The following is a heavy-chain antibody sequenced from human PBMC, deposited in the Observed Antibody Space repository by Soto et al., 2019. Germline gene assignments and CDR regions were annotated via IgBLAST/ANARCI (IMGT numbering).Heavy chain of an antibody. V-gene: IGHV3-23*01. CDR2: ISGNGGYT. Sequence: QTGGSLRLSCAASGFTFSSYAMTWVRQAPGKRLEWVSTISGNGGYTYYSDSVRGRFTSSGDNSKKTLYLQMDSLRADDTAVFYCAKGKANTVFGVDTLFDYWGQGXQVTVYS. D-gene: IGHD3-3*01. CDR3: AKGKANTVFGVDTLFDY. CDR1: GFTFSSYA. J-gene: IGHJ4*02.